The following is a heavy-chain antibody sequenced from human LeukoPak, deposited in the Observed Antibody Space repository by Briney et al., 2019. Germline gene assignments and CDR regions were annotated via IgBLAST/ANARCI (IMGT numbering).Heavy chain of an antibody. Sequence: GGSLRLSCAASGFTFSTYGMTWVRQAPGRGLEWVSGMSDSGTNTYYADSVKGRFTISRDNSKNTLYLQMKSLRAEDTAVYYCARGKTSQNIVTRKTYNWFDPWGQGTLVTVSS. J-gene: IGHJ5*02. D-gene: IGHD2/OR15-2a*01. CDR2: MSDSGTNT. V-gene: IGHV3-23*01. CDR1: GFTFSTYG. CDR3: ARGKTSQNIVTRKTYNWFDP.